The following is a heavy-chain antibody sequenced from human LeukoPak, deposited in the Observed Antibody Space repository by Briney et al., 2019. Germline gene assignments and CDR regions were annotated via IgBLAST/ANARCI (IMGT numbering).Heavy chain of an antibody. CDR3: ASVASGNYYEY. Sequence: GGSLRLSCAASGFSVSSNYMSWVRQAPGKGLEWVSIIYSSGSTYYADCVKGRFTISRDNSKNTLHLQMNSLRAEDTAVYHCASVASGNYYEYWGQGTLVIVSS. D-gene: IGHD1-26*01. J-gene: IGHJ4*02. V-gene: IGHV3-53*01. CDR2: IYSSGST. CDR1: GFSVSSNY.